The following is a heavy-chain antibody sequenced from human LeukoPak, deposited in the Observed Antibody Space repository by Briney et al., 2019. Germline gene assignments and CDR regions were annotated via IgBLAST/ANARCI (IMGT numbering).Heavy chain of an antibody. CDR1: GFIVSTNY. CDR3: AREVPFDY. J-gene: IGHJ4*02. V-gene: IGHV3-66*01. Sequence: GGSLRLSCAASGFIVSTNYMSWVRQAPGKGLEWVSVLYSGGTTYYADSVKGRFTISRDNSKNTLYLQMNSLRAEDTAVYYCAREVPFDYWGQGTLVTVSS. CDR2: LYSGGTT.